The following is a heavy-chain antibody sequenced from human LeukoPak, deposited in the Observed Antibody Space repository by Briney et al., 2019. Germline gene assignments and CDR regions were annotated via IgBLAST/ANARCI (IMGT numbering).Heavy chain of an antibody. CDR3: ARGATSFDF. J-gene: IGHJ4*02. CDR1: GGSISSYY. Sequence: SETLSLTCTVSGGSISSYYWSWIRQPPGKGLEWIGYVYYSGSTNYNPSLRSRVTISVDMPKNQFSLMLTSVTAADTAVYYCARGATSFDFWGQGTLVTVSS. CDR2: VYYSGST. V-gene: IGHV4-59*01.